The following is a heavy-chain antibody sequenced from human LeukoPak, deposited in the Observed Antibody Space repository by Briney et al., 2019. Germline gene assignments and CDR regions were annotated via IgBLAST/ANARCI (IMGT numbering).Heavy chain of an antibody. CDR1: GDSISSGSYY. V-gene: IGHV4-39*01. J-gene: IGHJ4*02. Sequence: PSQTLSLTCTVSGDSISSGSYYWGWIRQPPGKGLEWIGTIYYSGSTYYNPSLKSRVTISVDTSKNQFSLNLTSVTATDTAMYYCARHLFGSGYYPDYWGQGTLVTVSS. CDR3: ARHLFGSGYYPDY. CDR2: IYYSGST. D-gene: IGHD3-22*01.